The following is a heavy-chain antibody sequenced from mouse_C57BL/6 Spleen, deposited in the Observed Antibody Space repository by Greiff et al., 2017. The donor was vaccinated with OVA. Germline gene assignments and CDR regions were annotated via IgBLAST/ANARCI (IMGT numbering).Heavy chain of an antibody. D-gene: IGHD1-1*01. Sequence: QVQLKESGPGLVAPSQSLSITCTVSGFSLTSYGVHWVRQPPGKGLEWLVVIWSDGSTTYNSALKSRLSISKDNSKSQVFLKMNSRQTDDTAMYYCARSLRTASAMDYWGQGTSVTVSS. V-gene: IGHV2-6*03. CDR1: GFSLTSYG. J-gene: IGHJ4*01. CDR3: ARSLRTASAMDY. CDR2: IWSDGST.